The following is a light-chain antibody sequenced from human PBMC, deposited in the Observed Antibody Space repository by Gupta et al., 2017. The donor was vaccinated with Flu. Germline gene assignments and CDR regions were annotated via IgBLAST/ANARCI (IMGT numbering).Light chain of an antibody. CDR2: WAS. CDR1: QSLLYSSNNKDY. J-gene: IGKJ1*01. V-gene: IGKV4-1*01. CDR3: QQYFTTPWT. Sequence: LGERATIDCKSSQSLLYSSNNKDYLAWYQQRPGQPPKLLIYWASARASGVPDRFSASGSGTDFTLTVSSLQAEDVAIYYCQQYFTTPWTFGQGTKVEIK.